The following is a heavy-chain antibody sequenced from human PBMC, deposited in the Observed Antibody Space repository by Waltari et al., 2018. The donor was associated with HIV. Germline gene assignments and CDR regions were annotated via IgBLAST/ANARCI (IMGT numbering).Heavy chain of an antibody. Sequence: LQLKESGPGLVKPSDTLSLTCAVSGASMRSQHYYWAWIRHSPGERREWIATIYDTGDTYFVPSLKNRTSISVDSSKNLLSLSLASVTAADTAIYYCARQHAYTSDWFSQASFFNYWGPGTLVTVSS. CDR3: ARQHAYTSDWFSQASFFNY. CDR2: IYDTGDT. J-gene: IGHJ1*01. V-gene: IGHV4-39*01. CDR1: GASMRSQHYY. D-gene: IGHD3-9*01.